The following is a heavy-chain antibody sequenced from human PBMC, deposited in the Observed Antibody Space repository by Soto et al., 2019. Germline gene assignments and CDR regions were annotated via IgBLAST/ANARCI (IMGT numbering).Heavy chain of an antibody. D-gene: IGHD3-10*01. CDR3: ARGRLWFGEFDAFYI. V-gene: IGHV4-61*01. J-gene: IGHJ3*02. CDR2: ISYSGST. Sequence: QVQLQESGPGLVKPSETLSLTCTVSGDSVSSYSYYWSWIRQPPGKGLEWVGYISYSGSTNYNPSLKSRLTISVDTSKNQFSLRLTSVTTADTAVYYCARGRLWFGEFDAFYIWGQGTMVTVSS. CDR1: GDSVSSYSYY.